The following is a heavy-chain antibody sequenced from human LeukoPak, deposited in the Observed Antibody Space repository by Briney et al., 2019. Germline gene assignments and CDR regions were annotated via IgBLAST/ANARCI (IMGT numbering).Heavy chain of an antibody. CDR3: AKGLPLFYYDSSGPIDY. J-gene: IGHJ4*02. V-gene: IGHV3-9*01. D-gene: IGHD3-22*01. CDR2: ISWNSGSI. Sequence: GRSLRLSCAASGFTFDDYAMHWVRQAPGKGLEWVSGISWNSGSIGYADSVKGRFTISRDNAKNSLYLQMNSLRAEDTAVYYCAKGLPLFYYDSSGPIDYWGQGTLVTVSS. CDR1: GFTFDDYA.